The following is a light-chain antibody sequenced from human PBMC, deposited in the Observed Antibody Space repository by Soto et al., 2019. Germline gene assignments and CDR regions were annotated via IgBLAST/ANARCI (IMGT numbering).Light chain of an antibody. V-gene: IGKV3-11*01. CDR1: QYINTR. CDR3: HQRQSWPRT. Sequence: EIVLTQSPGTLSSFPGDRVTLSCRASQYINTRLAWYQHRPGQAPRLLIYQTSIRAAGIPARFSASGSGTDFTLTISDVQPEDFALYYCHQRQSWPRTFGQGTKGDIK. CDR2: QTS. J-gene: IGKJ1*01.